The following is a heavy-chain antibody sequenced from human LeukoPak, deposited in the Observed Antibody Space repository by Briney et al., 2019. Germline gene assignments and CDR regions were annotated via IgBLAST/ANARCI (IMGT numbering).Heavy chain of an antibody. J-gene: IGHJ4*02. V-gene: IGHV4-34*01. Sequence: SETLSLTCAVYGGSFSGYYWIRQPPGKGLEWIGEINHSGSTNYNPSLKSRVTISVDTSKNQFSLKLSSVTAADTAVYYCARGDRRGPAAFGYWGQGTLVTVSS. D-gene: IGHD2-2*01. CDR2: INHSGST. CDR1: GGSFSGYY. CDR3: ARGDRRGPAAFGY.